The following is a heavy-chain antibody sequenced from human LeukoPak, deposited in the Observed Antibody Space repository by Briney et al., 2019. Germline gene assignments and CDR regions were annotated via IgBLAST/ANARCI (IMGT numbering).Heavy chain of an antibody. J-gene: IGHJ4*02. V-gene: IGHV3-66*02. D-gene: IGHD5-18*01. CDR2: IYSGGTT. Sequence: GGSLRLSCAASGFTVSATYMSWVRQAPGKGLEWVSIIYSGGTTYYADSVKGRFTISRDNSKNTLCLQMDSLRPEDTAVYYCARAVSIGYARYYFDSWGQGTLVTVSS. CDR3: ARAVSIGYARYYFDS. CDR1: GFTVSATY.